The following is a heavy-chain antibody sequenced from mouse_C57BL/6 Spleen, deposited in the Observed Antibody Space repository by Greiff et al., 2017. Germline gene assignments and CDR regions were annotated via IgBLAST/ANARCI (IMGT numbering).Heavy chain of an antibody. Sequence: QVQLQQSGAELVKPGASVKISCKASGYAFSSYWMNWVKQRPGKGLEWIGQIYPGDGDTTYNGKFKGKATLTADKSSSTAYMQLNSLTSEDSAVYICARWIYSYDGNYFDYWGQGTTLTVSS. V-gene: IGHV1-80*01. J-gene: IGHJ2*01. CDR3: ARWIYSYDGNYFDY. CDR1: GYAFSSYW. D-gene: IGHD2-12*01. CDR2: IYPGDGDT.